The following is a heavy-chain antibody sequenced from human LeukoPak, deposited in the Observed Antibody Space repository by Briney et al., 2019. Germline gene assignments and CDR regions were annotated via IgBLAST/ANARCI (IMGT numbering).Heavy chain of an antibody. J-gene: IGHJ6*03. Sequence: SETLSPTSTVDGLSISSYYWGWSRQPPGRVLEWVGSNHYIVSTNYNPSLKSRVTISVDTSKNQFSRRVSSVTGADTAVYYCARTTETHSWRTRYYDYYMDVWGKGSTVTVSS. D-gene: IGHD6-13*01. CDR2: NHYIVST. CDR3: ARTTETHSWRTRYYDYYMDV. V-gene: IGHV4-59*01. CDR1: GLSISSYY.